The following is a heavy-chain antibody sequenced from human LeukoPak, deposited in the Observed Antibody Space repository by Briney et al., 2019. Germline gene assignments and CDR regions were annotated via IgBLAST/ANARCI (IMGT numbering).Heavy chain of an antibody. CDR3: TRTTGYYYYYYYMDV. CDR1: GFTFGDYA. Sequence: GGSLRLSCTASGFTFGDYAMSWVRQAPGKGLEWVGFIRSKAYGGTTEHAASVKGRFTISRDDSKSIAYLQMNSLKTEDIAVYYCTRTTGYYYYYYYMDVWGKGTTVTVSS. D-gene: IGHD4-17*01. V-gene: IGHV3-49*04. CDR2: IRSKAYGGTT. J-gene: IGHJ6*03.